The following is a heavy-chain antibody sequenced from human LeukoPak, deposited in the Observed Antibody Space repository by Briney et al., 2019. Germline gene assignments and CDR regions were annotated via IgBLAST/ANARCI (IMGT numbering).Heavy chain of an antibody. CDR1: GYTFTSYD. CDR3: ARAMALGYCSGGSCYGPWFDP. CDR2: MNPNSGNT. V-gene: IGHV1-8*03. J-gene: IGHJ5*02. D-gene: IGHD2-15*01. Sequence: ASVKVSCKASGYTFTSYDINWVRQATGQGLELRGWMNPNSGNTGYAQKFQGRVTITRNTSISTAYMELSSLRSKDTAVYYCARAMALGYCSGGSCYGPWFDPWGQGTLVSVSS.